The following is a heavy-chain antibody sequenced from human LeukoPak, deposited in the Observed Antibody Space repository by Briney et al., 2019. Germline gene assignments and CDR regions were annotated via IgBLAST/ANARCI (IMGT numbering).Heavy chain of an antibody. J-gene: IGHJ5*02. CDR2: IYNSESI. D-gene: IGHD6-13*01. CDR1: GGSISGYY. Sequence: PSETLSLTCTVSGGSISGYYWSWIRQPAGTGLEWIGRIYNSESINYNPSLTSRVTMSIDTSKNQFSLKLNSVTAADTAVYYCARDRSSSYTRDWFDPWGQGVLVTVSS. V-gene: IGHV4-4*07. CDR3: ARDRSSSYTRDWFDP.